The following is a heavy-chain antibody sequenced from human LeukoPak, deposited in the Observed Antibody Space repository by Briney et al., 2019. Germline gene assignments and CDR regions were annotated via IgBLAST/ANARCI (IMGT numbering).Heavy chain of an antibody. CDR3: STAKFDY. V-gene: IGHV3-48*01. J-gene: IGHJ4*02. CDR1: GSTLSSYS. CDR2: ISIGGTTI. Sequence: GGSLRLSCVVTGSTLSSYSMNWVRQAPGKGLEWVPHISIGGTTIHYADSVRGRFTISRDSAKNSLYLQMNSLRAEDTAVYYCSTAKFDYWGQGTLLTVPS.